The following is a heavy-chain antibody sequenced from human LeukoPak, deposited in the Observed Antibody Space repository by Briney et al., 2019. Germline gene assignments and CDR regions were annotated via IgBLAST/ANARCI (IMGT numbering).Heavy chain of an antibody. CDR3: ASGPSGYCTNGVCYYFDY. CDR1: GGTFSSYA. V-gene: IGHV1-69*01. J-gene: IGHJ4*02. CDR2: IIPIFGTA. Sequence: ASVKVSRKASGGTFSSYAISWVRQASGQGLEWMGGIIPIFGTANYAQKFQGRVTITADESTSTAYMELSSLRSEDTAVYYCASGPSGYCTNGVCYYFDYWGQGTLVTVSS. D-gene: IGHD2-8*01.